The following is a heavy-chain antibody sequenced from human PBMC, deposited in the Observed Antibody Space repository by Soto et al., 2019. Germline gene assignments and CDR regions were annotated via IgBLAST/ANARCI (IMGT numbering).Heavy chain of an antibody. CDR1: EFTFSVYS. CDR3: PTDLVKIRGGYYHSYGMDG. Sequence: DVQLEEYGGGLVKPGGSLRLSCVASEFTFSVYSMNWVRQAPGKGLEWVSSISSGSSYIYYADSVKGRFTISRDNDKSSLFLHMNSLRVDDTAFYYCPTDLVKIRGGYYHSYGMDGWGQGPTVTVSS. D-gene: IGHD2-8*02. CDR2: ISSGSSYI. J-gene: IGHJ6*02. V-gene: IGHV3-21*02.